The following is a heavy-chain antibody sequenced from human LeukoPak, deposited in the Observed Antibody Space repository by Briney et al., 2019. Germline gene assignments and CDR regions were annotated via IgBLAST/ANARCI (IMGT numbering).Heavy chain of an antibody. Sequence: ASVKVSCKASGYTFTNYGFSWVRQAPGQGLEWMGWISAYNANTNYAQKLQDRVTMTTDTSTSTAYMELRSLRFDDTAVYHCARDWGANWGDAFDIWGQGTMVTVSS. CDR2: ISAYNANT. CDR3: ARDWGANWGDAFDI. V-gene: IGHV1-18*01. CDR1: GYTFTNYG. J-gene: IGHJ3*02. D-gene: IGHD7-27*01.